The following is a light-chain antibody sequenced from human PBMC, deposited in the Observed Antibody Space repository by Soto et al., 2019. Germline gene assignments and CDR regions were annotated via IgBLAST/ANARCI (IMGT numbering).Light chain of an antibody. Sequence: QSVLTQPASVSGSPGQSITISCTGTSSDVGAYNFVSWYQQFPGKAPKLMIYEVSNRPSGVSDRFSGSKSGNTASLTISGLQAEDEAHYYCSSYTSSSSVAFGGGTKLTVL. CDR2: EVS. CDR1: SSDVGAYNF. V-gene: IGLV2-14*01. CDR3: SSYTSSSSVA. J-gene: IGLJ2*01.